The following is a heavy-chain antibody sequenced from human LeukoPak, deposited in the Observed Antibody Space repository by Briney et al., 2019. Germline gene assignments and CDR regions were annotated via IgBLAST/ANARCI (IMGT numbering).Heavy chain of an antibody. V-gene: IGHV1-18*01. D-gene: IGHD6-19*01. Sequence: ASVKVSCRASGYTFTSYGISWVRHAPGQGLEGMGWISAYNGNTNCAQKLQGRVTMTTDTSTSTAYVELRSLRSDDTAVYYCARGSVAVDPSGWFDPWGQGTLVTVSS. CDR2: ISAYNGNT. J-gene: IGHJ5*02. CDR3: ARGSVAVDPSGWFDP. CDR1: GYTFTSYG.